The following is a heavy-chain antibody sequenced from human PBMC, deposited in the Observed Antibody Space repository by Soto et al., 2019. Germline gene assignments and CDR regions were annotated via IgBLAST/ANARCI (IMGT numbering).Heavy chain of an antibody. V-gene: IGHV1-2*04. D-gene: IGHD6-13*01. CDR1: GYTFTGYY. CDR2: INPNSGGT. J-gene: IGHJ4*02. CDR3: ARASKYSSSWLPIDY. Sequence: ASVKVSCKASGYTFTGYYMHWVRQAPGQGLEWMGWINPNSGGTNYAQKFQGWVTMTMDTSISTAYMELSRLRSDDTAVYYCARASKYSSSWLPIDYWGQGTLVTVSS.